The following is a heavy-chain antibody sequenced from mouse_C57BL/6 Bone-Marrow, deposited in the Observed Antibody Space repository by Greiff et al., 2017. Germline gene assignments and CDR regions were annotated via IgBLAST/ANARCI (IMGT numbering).Heavy chain of an antibody. V-gene: IGHV1-55*01. CDR1: GYTFTSYW. CDR3: ARSPPGSYYHYYAMDY. CDR2: IYPGRGST. D-gene: IGHD2-12*01. J-gene: IGHJ4*01. Sequence: QVQLQQPGAELVKPGASVKMSCKASGYTFTSYWITWVKQRPGQGLEWIGDIYPGRGSTNYNEKFKSKATLTVDTSSSTAYMQLSSLTSEDSAVYYCARSPPGSYYHYYAMDYWGQGTSVTVSS.